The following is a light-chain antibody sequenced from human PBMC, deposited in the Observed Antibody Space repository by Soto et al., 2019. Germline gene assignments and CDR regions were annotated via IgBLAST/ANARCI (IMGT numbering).Light chain of an antibody. CDR2: EVR. V-gene: IGLV2-8*01. J-gene: IGLJ3*02. CDR3: SSVAGINTWV. CDR1: SGDVGGYDF. Sequence: QSALTQPPSASGSPGQSVTISCTGTSGDVGGYDFVSWYQQYPGTAPNLMIFEVRKRPSGVPDRFSGSKSGNTASLTVSGLPDDDEADYYCSSVAGINTWVFGGGTKLTVL.